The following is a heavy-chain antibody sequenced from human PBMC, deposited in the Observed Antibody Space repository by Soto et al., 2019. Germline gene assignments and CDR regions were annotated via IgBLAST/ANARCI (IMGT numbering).Heavy chain of an antibody. D-gene: IGHD4-4*01. CDR1: GDTFSSYA. J-gene: IGHJ6*02. V-gene: IGHV1-69*13. CDR2: IIPIFGTA. CDR3: AKSPAYSYGLDV. Sequence: SVKVSCKASGDTFSSYAISWVRQAPGQGLEWMGGIIPIFGTANYAPKFQGRVTITADESTSTAYMELSSLRSEDTAVYYCAKSPAYSYGLDVWGQGTTVTVSS.